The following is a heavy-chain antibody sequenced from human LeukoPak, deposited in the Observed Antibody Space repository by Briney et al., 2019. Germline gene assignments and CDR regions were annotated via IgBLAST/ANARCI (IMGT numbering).Heavy chain of an antibody. CDR3: ARGLTTVTPPNWFDP. D-gene: IGHD4-17*01. CDR1: GFTFSSYS. CDR2: ISSSSSTI. V-gene: IGHV3-48*01. J-gene: IGHJ5*02. Sequence: QTGGSLRLFCAAPGFTFSSYSMNWVRQAPGKGLEWVSYISSSSSTIYYADSVKGRFTISRDNAKNSLYLQMNSLRAEDTAVYYCARGLTTVTPPNWFDPWGQGTLVTVSS.